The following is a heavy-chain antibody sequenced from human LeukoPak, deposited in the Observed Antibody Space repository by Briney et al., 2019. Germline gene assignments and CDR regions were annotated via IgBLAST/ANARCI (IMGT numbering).Heavy chain of an antibody. J-gene: IGHJ4*02. CDR3: AKEGRNLQTY. Sequence: GGSLRLSCAASGFMFSSNWMSWVRLAPGKGLEWVANIKEDGTETYYVDSVKGRFTISRDNAKNLLYLQMNSLRVEDTAVYYCAKEGRNLQTYWGQGTLVTVSS. D-gene: IGHD1-14*01. CDR2: IKEDGTET. CDR1: GFMFSSNW. V-gene: IGHV3-7*03.